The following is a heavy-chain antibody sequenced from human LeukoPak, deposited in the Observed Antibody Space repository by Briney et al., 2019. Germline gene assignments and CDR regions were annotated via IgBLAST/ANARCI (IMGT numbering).Heavy chain of an antibody. CDR1: GYTFTSYG. CDR3: ARSPPGYSGYDWGY. V-gene: IGHV1-18*01. Sequence: ASVNASCNASGYTFTSYGISWVRQAPGQGIEWMGWISAYNGNTNYAQKLQGRATMTTDTSTSTAYMELRSLRSDDTAVYYCARSPPGYSGYDWGYWGQGTLVSVSS. CDR2: ISAYNGNT. D-gene: IGHD5-12*01. J-gene: IGHJ4*02.